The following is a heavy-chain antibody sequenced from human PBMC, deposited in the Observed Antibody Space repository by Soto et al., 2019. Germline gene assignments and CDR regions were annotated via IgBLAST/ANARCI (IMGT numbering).Heavy chain of an antibody. CDR3: ARDSMRPRPLPHYYYGMDV. Sequence: QVQLVESGGGVVQPGRSLRLSCAASGFTFSSYGMHWVRQAPGKGLEWGAVIWYDGSNKYYADSVKGRFTISRDNSKNTLYLQMNSLRAEDTAVYYCARDSMRPRPLPHYYYGMDVWGQGTTVTVSS. CDR1: GFTFSSYG. J-gene: IGHJ6*02. V-gene: IGHV3-33*01. CDR2: IWYDGSNK. D-gene: IGHD6-25*01.